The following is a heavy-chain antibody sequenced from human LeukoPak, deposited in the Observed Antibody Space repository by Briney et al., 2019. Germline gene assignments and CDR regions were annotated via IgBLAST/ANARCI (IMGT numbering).Heavy chain of an antibody. CDR3: ARVSWGSGSAPDY. CDR2: ISSSSSYI. V-gene: IGHV3-21*04. J-gene: IGHJ4*02. D-gene: IGHD3-10*01. CDR1: GFTFSNAW. Sequence: SGGSLRLSCAASGFTFSNAWMIWVRQAPGKGLEWVSSISSSSSYIYYADSVKGRFTISRDNSKNSLYLQMNSLRAEDTAVYYCARVSWGSGSAPDYWGKGTLVTVAS.